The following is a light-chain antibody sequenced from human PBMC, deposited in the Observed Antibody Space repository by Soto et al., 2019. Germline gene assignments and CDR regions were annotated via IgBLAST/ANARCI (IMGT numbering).Light chain of an antibody. V-gene: IGKV3-15*01. CDR2: GAS. CDR3: QQYKLWWT. CDR1: HSVNSH. Sequence: MMITQSPATLSVSPGERVTISCRTSHSVNSHVAWYKQKPGQAPRLLLYGASTRATGIPARLSGSGSGTEFTLTISSMKSEDFAVYYCQQYKLWWTFGQGTKVDIK. J-gene: IGKJ1*01.